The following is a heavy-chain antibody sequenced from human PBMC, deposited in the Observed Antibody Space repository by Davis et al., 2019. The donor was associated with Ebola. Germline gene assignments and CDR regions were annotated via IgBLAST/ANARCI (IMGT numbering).Heavy chain of an antibody. D-gene: IGHD3-3*01. CDR2: INAGNGNT. V-gene: IGHV1-3*01. CDR1: GYTFTNYA. J-gene: IGHJ4*02. Sequence: ASVKVSCKASGYTFTNYAMHWVRQAPGQRLEWMGWINAGNGNTKYSQKFQGRVTITRDTSASTAYMELSSLRSEDTAVYYCASPRNDWRYYFDYWGQGTLVTVSS. CDR3: ASPRNDWRYYFDY.